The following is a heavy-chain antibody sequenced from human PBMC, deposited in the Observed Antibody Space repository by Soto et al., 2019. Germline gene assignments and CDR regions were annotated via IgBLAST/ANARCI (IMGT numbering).Heavy chain of an antibody. CDR3: ARDHEYSDSTGAFDF. Sequence: QVQLQESGPGLVKPSETLSLTCAVSGASVASDEWWNWVRQPPGKRLEWIGEMHHSGNTNYNPSLKTRVNIFIDKSKNQFSQKLTSLTAADTAVYYCARDHEYSDSTGAFDFWGQGTVVTVSP. CDR2: MHHSGNT. J-gene: IGHJ3*01. D-gene: IGHD3-22*01. V-gene: IGHV4-4*02. CDR1: GASVASDEW.